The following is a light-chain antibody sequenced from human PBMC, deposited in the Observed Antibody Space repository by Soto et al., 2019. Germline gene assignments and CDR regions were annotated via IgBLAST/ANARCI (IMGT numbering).Light chain of an antibody. Sequence: EIVMTQSPATLSVSPGERATLSCRASQSVSSNLAWYQQKPGQAPRLLIYGASTRATGIPARFSGSGSGTEFTPTISSLQSEDVASYYSKYYKNWWTFGQGT. J-gene: IGKJ1*01. CDR2: GAS. V-gene: IGKV3-15*01. CDR3: KYYKNWWT. CDR1: QSVSSN.